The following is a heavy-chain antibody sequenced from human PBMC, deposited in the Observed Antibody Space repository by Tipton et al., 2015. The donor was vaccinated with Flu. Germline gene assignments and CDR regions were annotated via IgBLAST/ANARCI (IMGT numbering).Heavy chain of an antibody. CDR2: IYTSGST. Sequence: LRLSCTVSGGSISSYYWSWIRQPAGKGLEWIGRIYTSGSTNYNPSLKSRVTMSVDTSKNQFSLKLSSVTAADTAVYYCARDLPRVRGVIITSYFDYWGQGTLVTVSS. V-gene: IGHV4-4*07. CDR1: GGSISSYY. CDR3: ARDLPRVRGVIITSYFDY. J-gene: IGHJ4*02. D-gene: IGHD3-10*01.